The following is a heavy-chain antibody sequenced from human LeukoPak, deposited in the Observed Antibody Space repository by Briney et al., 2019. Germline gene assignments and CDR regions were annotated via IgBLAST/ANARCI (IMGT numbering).Heavy chain of an antibody. V-gene: IGHV3-30*02. CDR2: IQSDGTNE. CDR3: AQARGTYCVDS. Sequence: GGSLRLSCAASGFSFSNNGMHWVRQAPGKGLEWVAFIQSDGTNEYYADSVKGRFTISRDNSKNTLYLQINSLRAEDTALYYCAQARGTYCVDSWGQGTLVTVSS. D-gene: IGHD1-26*01. CDR1: GFSFSNNG. J-gene: IGHJ4*02.